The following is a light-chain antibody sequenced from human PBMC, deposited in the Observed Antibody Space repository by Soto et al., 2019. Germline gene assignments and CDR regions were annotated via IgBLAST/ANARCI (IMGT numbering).Light chain of an antibody. CDR2: RAS. J-gene: IGKJ2*01. V-gene: IGKV1-5*03. Sequence: DLPMTQSPSTLSASVGDTVTITCRASQSIRSWLAWYQQKSGEAPKLLVYRASNLDSGVPSRFAGSGSGTEFTLTISSLQPDDFATYHCQQYSGLPYTFGQGTKLEIK. CDR3: QQYSGLPYT. CDR1: QSIRSW.